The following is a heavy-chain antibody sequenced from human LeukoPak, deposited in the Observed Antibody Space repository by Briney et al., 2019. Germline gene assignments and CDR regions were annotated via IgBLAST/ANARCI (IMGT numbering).Heavy chain of an antibody. D-gene: IGHD3-10*01. V-gene: IGHV3-30*04. CDR3: AKDTPRLYYYGSGSYLFDY. J-gene: IGHJ4*02. CDR1: GFTFSTYA. Sequence: PGGSLRLSCAASGFTFSTYAIHWVRQAPGKGLEWVAVISNDGSNKYYADSVKGRFTISRDNSKNTLYLQMNSLRAEDTAVYYCAKDTPRLYYYGSGSYLFDYWGQGTLVTVSS. CDR2: ISNDGSNK.